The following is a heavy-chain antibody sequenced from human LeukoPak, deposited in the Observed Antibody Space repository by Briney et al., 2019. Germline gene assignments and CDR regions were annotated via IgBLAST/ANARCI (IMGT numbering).Heavy chain of an antibody. CDR2: TSFDVSNR. D-gene: IGHD2-2*02. CDR3: ARGYCTSTSCYNDY. J-gene: IGHJ4*02. CDR1: VFTFSSYS. Sequence: GGSLRLSCAASVFTFSSYSMLWVRQALCKGLEWVATTSFDVSNRYYADSVKGRFTISRDNSKNTLYLQMNSLRTEDTAVYSCARGYCTSTSCYNDYWGQGTLVTVSS. V-gene: IGHV3-30*04.